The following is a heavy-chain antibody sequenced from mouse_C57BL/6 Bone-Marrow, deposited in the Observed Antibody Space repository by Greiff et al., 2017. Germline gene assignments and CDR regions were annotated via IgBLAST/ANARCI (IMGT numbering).Heavy chain of an antibody. CDR1: GYTFTDYN. CDR3: ARTLYYSNYDFDY. CDR2: INPNNGGT. D-gene: IGHD2-5*01. Sequence: DVQLVESGPELVKPGASVKMSCKASGYTFTDYNMHWVKQSHGKSLEWIGYINPNNGGTSYNQKFKGKATLTVNKSSSTAYMELRSLTSEDSAVYYCARTLYYSNYDFDYWGQGTTLTVSS. J-gene: IGHJ2*01. V-gene: IGHV1-22*01.